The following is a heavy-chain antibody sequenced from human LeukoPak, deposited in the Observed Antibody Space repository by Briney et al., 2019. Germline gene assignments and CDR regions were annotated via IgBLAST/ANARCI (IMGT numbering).Heavy chain of an antibody. J-gene: IGHJ4*02. V-gene: IGHV3-7*01. D-gene: IGHD3-16*01. CDR2: IHDDGILK. CDR1: GFTFTAYA. Sequence: GGSLRLSCAASGFTFTAYAMSWFRQAPGKGLEWVANIHDDGILKHYVDSVKDRFTISRDDAKNSVYLQLNSLRVEDTTLYFCARGRGWVDHWGQGTRVTVSS. CDR3: ARGRGWVDH.